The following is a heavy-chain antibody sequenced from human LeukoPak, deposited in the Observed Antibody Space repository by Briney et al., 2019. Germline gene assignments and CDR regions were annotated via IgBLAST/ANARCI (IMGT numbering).Heavy chain of an antibody. CDR3: ARGYYYDSSGYYYESFDY. CDR2: ISAYNGNT. D-gene: IGHD3-22*01. J-gene: IGHJ4*02. Sequence: ASVKVSCTASGYTFTSYGISWVRQAPGQGLEWMGWISAYNGNTNYAQKLQGRVTMTTDTSTSTAYMELRSLRSDDTAVYYCARGYYYDSSGYYYESFDYWGQGTLVTVSS. V-gene: IGHV1-18*01. CDR1: GYTFTSYG.